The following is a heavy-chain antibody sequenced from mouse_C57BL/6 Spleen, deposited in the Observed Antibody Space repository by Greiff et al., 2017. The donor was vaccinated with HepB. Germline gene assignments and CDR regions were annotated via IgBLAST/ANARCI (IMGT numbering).Heavy chain of an antibody. D-gene: IGHD1-1*01. CDR2: INPNNGGT. Sequence: EVQLQQSGPELVKPGASVKISCKASGYTFTDYYMNWVKQSHGKSLEWIGDINPNNGGTSYNQKFKGKATLTVDKSSSTAYMELRSLTSEDSAVYYCARWGWVDGGAMDYWGQGTSVTVSS. CDR3: ARWGWVDGGAMDY. V-gene: IGHV1-26*01. CDR1: GYTFTDYY. J-gene: IGHJ4*01.